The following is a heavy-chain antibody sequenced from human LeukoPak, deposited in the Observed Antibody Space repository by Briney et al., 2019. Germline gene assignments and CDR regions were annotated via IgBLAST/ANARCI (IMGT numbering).Heavy chain of an antibody. CDR1: GGTFSSYA. D-gene: IGHD6-13*01. V-gene: IGHV1-69*05. CDR3: AREASSSWYQEYYFDY. Sequence: SVKVSCKASGGTFSSYAISWVRQAPGQGLEWMGGIIPIFGTANYAQKFQGRVTITTDESTSTAYMELSSLRSEDTAVYYCAREASSSWYQEYYFDYWGQGTLVTVSS. J-gene: IGHJ4*02. CDR2: IIPIFGTA.